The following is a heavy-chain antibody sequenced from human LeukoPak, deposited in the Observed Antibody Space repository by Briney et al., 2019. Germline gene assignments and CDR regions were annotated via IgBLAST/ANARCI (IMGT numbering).Heavy chain of an antibody. J-gene: IGHJ4*02. Sequence: SETLSLTCTVSGGPISSGDYYWSWIRQPPGKGLEWIGYIYYSGSTYYNPSLKSRVTISVDTSKNQFSLKLSSVTAADTAVYYCARVRRYCSSTSCYNFDYWGQGTLVTVSS. CDR1: GGPISSGDYY. CDR2: IYYSGST. D-gene: IGHD2-2*02. V-gene: IGHV4-30-4*01. CDR3: ARVRRYCSSTSCYNFDY.